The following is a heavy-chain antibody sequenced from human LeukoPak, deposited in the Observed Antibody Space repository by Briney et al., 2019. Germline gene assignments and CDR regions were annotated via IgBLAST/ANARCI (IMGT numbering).Heavy chain of an antibody. CDR2: IRTKANNYAT. D-gene: IGHD1-1*01. Sequence: GGSLRLSCTASGFTFSGSAMHWVRQASGKGLEWVGRIRTKANNYATVYAASVKGRFTISRDDSKNTAYLQMNSLKTEDTAVYYCSSGLLVRRSNNTPVDYWGQGTLVTVSS. V-gene: IGHV3-73*01. J-gene: IGHJ4*02. CDR1: GFTFSGSA. CDR3: SSGLLVRRSNNTPVDY.